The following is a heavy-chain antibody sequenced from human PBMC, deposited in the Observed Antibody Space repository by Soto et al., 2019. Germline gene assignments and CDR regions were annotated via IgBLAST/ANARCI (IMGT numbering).Heavy chain of an antibody. Sequence: QLLESGPGLVKPSETLSLTCTVSGGSISSSSYYWGWIRQPPGKGLEWIGSIYYSGSTYYNPSLKSRVTISVDTSKNQFSLKLSSVTAADTAVYYCARMVVTAPFNWFDPWGQGTLVTVSS. D-gene: IGHD2-21*02. CDR3: ARMVVTAPFNWFDP. CDR2: IYYSGST. V-gene: IGHV4-39*01. CDR1: GGSISSSSYY. J-gene: IGHJ5*02.